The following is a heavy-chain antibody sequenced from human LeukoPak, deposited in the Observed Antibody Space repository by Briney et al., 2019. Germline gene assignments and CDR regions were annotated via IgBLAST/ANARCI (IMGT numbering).Heavy chain of an antibody. CDR1: GFTVSSNY. D-gene: IGHD3-10*01. V-gene: IGHV3-53*01. CDR2: IYSGGST. Sequence: GGSLRLSCAASGFTVSSNYMTWVRQAPGKGLEWVSVIYSGGSTYYADSVKGRLTISTDDSKNTLYLQMNSLRAEDTAVYYCARATSGYWGQGTLVTVSS. J-gene: IGHJ4*02. CDR3: ARATSGY.